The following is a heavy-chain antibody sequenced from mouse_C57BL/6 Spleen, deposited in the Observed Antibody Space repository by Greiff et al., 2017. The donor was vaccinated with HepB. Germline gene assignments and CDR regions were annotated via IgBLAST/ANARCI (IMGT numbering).Heavy chain of an antibody. CDR2: IWRGGST. D-gene: IGHD2-3*01. CDR3: AKRGGYYEEAMDY. V-gene: IGHV2-5*01. CDR1: GFSLTSYG. J-gene: IGHJ4*01. Sequence: VMLVESGPGLVQPSQSLSITCTVSGFSLTSYGVHWVRQSPGKGLEWLGVIWRGGSTDYNAAFMSRLSITKDNSKSQVFFKMNSLQADDTAIYYCAKRGGYYEEAMDYWGQGTSVTVSS.